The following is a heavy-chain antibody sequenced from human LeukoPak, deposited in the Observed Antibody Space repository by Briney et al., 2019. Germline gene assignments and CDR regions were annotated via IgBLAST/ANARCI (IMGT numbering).Heavy chain of an antibody. D-gene: IGHD3-3*01. CDR3: AKDGITIFGVVITALGY. CDR1: GFTVSSNY. V-gene: IGHV3-66*02. Sequence: GGSLRLSCAASGFTVSSNYMSWVRQAPGKGLEWVSVIYSGGSTYYADSVKGRFTISRDNSKNTLYLQMNSLRAEDTAVYYCAKDGITIFGVVITALGYWGQGTLVTVSS. J-gene: IGHJ4*02. CDR2: IYSGGST.